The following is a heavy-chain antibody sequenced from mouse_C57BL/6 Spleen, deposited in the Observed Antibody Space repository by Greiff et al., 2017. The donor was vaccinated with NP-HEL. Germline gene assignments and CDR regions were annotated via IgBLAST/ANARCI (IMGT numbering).Heavy chain of an antibody. CDR2: INPNNGGT. V-gene: IGHV1-26*01. J-gene: IGHJ4*01. D-gene: IGHD2-3*01. CDR1: GYTFTDYY. CDR3: AGGYSYSMDY. Sequence: EVKLQQSGPELVKPGASVKISCKASGYTFTDYYMNWVKQSHGKSLEWIGDINPNNGGTSYNQKFKGKATLTVDKSSSTAYMELRSLTSEDSAVYYCAGGYSYSMDYWGQGTSVTVSS.